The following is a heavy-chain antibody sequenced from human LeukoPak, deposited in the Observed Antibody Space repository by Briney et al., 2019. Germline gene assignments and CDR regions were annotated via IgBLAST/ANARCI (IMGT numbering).Heavy chain of an antibody. Sequence: SETLSLTCDVYGGSFSGYYWSWIRQPPGKGLEWIGYIYYSGSTNYNPSLKSRVTISVDTSKNQFSLKLSSVTAADTAVYYCARLGGYSSGPFDYWGQGTLVTVSS. V-gene: IGHV4-59*08. D-gene: IGHD6-19*01. CDR3: ARLGGYSSGPFDY. CDR1: GGSFSGYY. J-gene: IGHJ4*02. CDR2: IYYSGST.